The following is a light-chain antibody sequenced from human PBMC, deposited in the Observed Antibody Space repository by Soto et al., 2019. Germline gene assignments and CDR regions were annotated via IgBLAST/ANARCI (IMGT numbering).Light chain of an antibody. CDR2: GAS. V-gene: IGKV3-20*01. CDR1: QFVSSTY. J-gene: IGKJ1*01. Sequence: EVVLTQSPGPLSLSPGARATLSCRASQFVSSTYLAWYQQRPGQAPRLLIYGASSRATSIPDRFSGGGSETDFTLTISRLESEDSAVYYCQQYGSSGTFGQGTKVDIK. CDR3: QQYGSSGT.